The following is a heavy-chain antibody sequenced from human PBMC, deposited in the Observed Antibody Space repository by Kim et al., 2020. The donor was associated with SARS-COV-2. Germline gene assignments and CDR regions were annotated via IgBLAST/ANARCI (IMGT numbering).Heavy chain of an antibody. CDR3: ARDTGRRIAARWLGYHGMDV. D-gene: IGHD6-6*01. CDR2: ISAYNGNT. Sequence: ASVKVSCKASGYTFTSYGISWVRQAPGQGLEWMEWISAYNGNTNYAQKLQGRVTMTTDTSTSTAYMELRSLRSDDTAVYYCARDTGRRIAARWLGYHGMDVWGQGTTVTVSS. V-gene: IGHV1-18*04. J-gene: IGHJ6*02. CDR1: GYTFTSYG.